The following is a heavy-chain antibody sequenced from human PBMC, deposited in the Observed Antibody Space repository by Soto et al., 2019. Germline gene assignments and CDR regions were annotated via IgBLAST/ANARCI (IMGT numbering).Heavy chain of an antibody. Sequence: ASVKVSCKASGYTFTGYYMHWVRQAPGQGLEWMGWINPNSGGTNYAQKFQGWVTMTRDTSISTAYMELSRLRSDDTAVYYCARDPSSIAAAAPYYYYYGMDVWGQGTTVTVSS. D-gene: IGHD6-13*01. CDR2: INPNSGGT. V-gene: IGHV1-2*04. CDR3: ARDPSSIAAAAPYYYYYGMDV. J-gene: IGHJ6*02. CDR1: GYTFTGYY.